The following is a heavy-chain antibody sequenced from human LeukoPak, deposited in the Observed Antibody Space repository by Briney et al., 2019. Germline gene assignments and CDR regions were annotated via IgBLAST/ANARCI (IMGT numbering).Heavy chain of an antibody. CDR1: GFTFSSYS. D-gene: IGHD6-19*01. CDR3: AKPSVSGTGRSWFDP. CDR2: ISGSGGNT. Sequence: GGSLRLSCAASGFTFSSYSMTWVRLAPGKGLEWVSVISGSGGNTVYADSVKGRFTISRDNSKNTLYLQMNSLRAEDTAVYYCAKPSVSGTGRSWFDPWGQGTLVTVSS. V-gene: IGHV3-23*01. J-gene: IGHJ5*02.